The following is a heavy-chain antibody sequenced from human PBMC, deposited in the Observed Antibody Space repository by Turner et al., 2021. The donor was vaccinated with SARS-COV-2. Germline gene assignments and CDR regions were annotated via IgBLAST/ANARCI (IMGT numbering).Heavy chain of an antibody. CDR2: ISAYNGNT. J-gene: IGHJ4*02. CDR1: CYTFTSYG. D-gene: IGHD5-12*01. Sequence: QVQLVQSGAAVKKPGASVKISCKASCYTFTSYGISWVRQAPGQGFEWMGWISAYNGNTNYAQKLQGRVTMTTDTSTSTAYMELRSLRSDDTAVYYCARVGNGMATHNLFFDYWGQGTLVTVSS. V-gene: IGHV1-18*01. CDR3: ARVGNGMATHNLFFDY.